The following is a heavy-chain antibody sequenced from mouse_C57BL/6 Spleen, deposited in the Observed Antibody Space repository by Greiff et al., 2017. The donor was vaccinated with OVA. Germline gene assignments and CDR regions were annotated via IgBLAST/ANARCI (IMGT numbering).Heavy chain of an antibody. CDR2: IWRGGST. CDR1: GFSLTSYG. V-gene: IGHV2-5*01. J-gene: IGHJ1*03. CDR3: AKNEATMVTTGYFDV. D-gene: IGHD2-2*01. Sequence: VQLQESGPGLVQPSQSLYITCTVSGFSLTSYGVHWVRQSPGKGLEWLGVIWRGGSTDYNAAFMSRLSITKDNSKSQVFFKMNSLQADDTAIYYCAKNEATMVTTGYFDVWGTGTTVTVSS.